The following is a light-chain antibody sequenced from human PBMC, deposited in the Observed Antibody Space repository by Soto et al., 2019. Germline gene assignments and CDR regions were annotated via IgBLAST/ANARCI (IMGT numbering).Light chain of an antibody. J-gene: IGKJ1*01. V-gene: IGKV1-5*03. Sequence: DIQMTQSPSTLSASVGDRVTITCRASQGISDSLAWYQQKPGKAPKLLIYEASSLKSGVPSRFSGSRSGTEYTLTISSLQPDDFATYYCQQYNGYWTFGQGTKVEIK. CDR3: QQYNGYWT. CDR2: EAS. CDR1: QGISDS.